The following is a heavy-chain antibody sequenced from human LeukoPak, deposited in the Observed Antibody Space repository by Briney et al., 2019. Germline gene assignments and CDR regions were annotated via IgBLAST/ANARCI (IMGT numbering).Heavy chain of an antibody. CDR2: INHSGST. J-gene: IGHJ4*02. CDR1: GGSFRGYY. CDR3: ASPPNPMVRGVKRAFVY. V-gene: IGHV4-34*01. D-gene: IGHD3-10*01. Sequence: PSETLSLTCAVYGGSFRGYYWSWIRQPPGKGLEWIGEINHSGSTNYNPSLKSRVTISVDTSKNQFSLKLSSVTAADTAVYYCASPPNPMVRGVKRAFVYWGQGTLVTVSS.